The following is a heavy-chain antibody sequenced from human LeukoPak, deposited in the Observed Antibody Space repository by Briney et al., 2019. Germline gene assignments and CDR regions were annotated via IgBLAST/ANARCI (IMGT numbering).Heavy chain of an antibody. CDR3: ATDNYGSGSRAIDY. J-gene: IGHJ4*02. Sequence: GGSLRLSCAASGFTFSSYAMHWVRQAPGKGLEWVAVISYDGSNKYYADSVKGRFTISRDNSKNTLYLQMNSLRAEDTAVYYCATDNYGSGSRAIDYWGQGTLVTVSS. V-gene: IGHV3-30-3*01. CDR2: ISYDGSNK. CDR1: GFTFSSYA. D-gene: IGHD3-10*01.